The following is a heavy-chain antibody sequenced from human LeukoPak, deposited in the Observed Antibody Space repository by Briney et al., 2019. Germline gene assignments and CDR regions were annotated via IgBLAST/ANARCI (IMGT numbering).Heavy chain of an antibody. CDR1: GFTFSSYW. D-gene: IGHD3-10*01. CDR2: IKQDGSEK. CDR3: ARTSITMVRVVIITLPDY. Sequence: PGGSLRLSCAASGFTFSSYWMSWVRPAPGKGLEWVANIKQDGSEKYYVDSVKGRFTISRDNAKNSLYLQMNSLRAEDTAVYYCARTSITMVRVVIITLPDYWGQGTLVTVSS. J-gene: IGHJ4*02. V-gene: IGHV3-7*01.